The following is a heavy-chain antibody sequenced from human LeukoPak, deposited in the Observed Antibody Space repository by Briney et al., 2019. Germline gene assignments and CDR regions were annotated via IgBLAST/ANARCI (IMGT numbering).Heavy chain of an antibody. CDR3: SRQVVGNDY. J-gene: IGHJ4*02. D-gene: IGHD3-22*01. CDR1: GGSFSGYY. CDR2: INHSGST. V-gene: IGHV4-34*01. Sequence: PSETLSLTCAVYGGSFSGYYWSWIRQPPGKGLEWIGEINHSGSTNYNPSLKSRVTISVDPSKNQFSLRLNSVTAADTAVYYCSRQVVGNDYWGQGTLVTVSS.